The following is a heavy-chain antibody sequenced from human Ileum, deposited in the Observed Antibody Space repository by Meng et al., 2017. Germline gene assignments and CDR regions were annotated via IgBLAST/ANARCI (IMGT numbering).Heavy chain of an antibody. CDR2: IIPMFDTA. CDR1: GVTFTTNT. J-gene: IGHJ4*01. D-gene: IGHD2-2*01. Sequence: QEERLQSGAEMMKPGCPVKAPCQALGVTFTTNTLHWVRLAPGQGLEWLGQIIPMFDTANYAQKFQGRVTLTADKSTRTAFMELSSLRSEDTAVYYCARQYCSSSSCYLIDDWGHGTLVTVSS. CDR3: ARQYCSSSSCYLIDD. V-gene: IGHV1-69*06.